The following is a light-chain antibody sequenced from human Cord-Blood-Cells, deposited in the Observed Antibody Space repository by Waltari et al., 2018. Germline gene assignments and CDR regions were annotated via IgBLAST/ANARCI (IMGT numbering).Light chain of an antibody. CDR3: QQSYSTPYS. CDR2: AAS. CDR1: QSISSY. Sequence: DIQMTQSPSSLSASVGDRVTITCRASQSISSYLNWYQHKPGKSPKLLIYAASSLQSGVPSRFSGSGSGTYFTLTISSLQPEDFSTYYCQQSYSTPYSFGQGTKLEIK. J-gene: IGKJ2*03. V-gene: IGKV1-39*01.